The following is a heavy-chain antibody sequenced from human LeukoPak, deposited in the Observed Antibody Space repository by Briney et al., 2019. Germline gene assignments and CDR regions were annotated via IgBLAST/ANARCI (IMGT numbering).Heavy chain of an antibody. CDR3: ARDPGPATFDP. CDR1: GFTFSSYS. Sequence: PGGSLRLSCAASGFTFSSYSMNWVRQAPGKGLEWVSYISSSSRTIYYADSVKGRFTISRDNAKNSLYLQMNSLRAEDTAVYYCARDPGPATFDPWGQGTLVTVSS. CDR2: ISSSSRTI. J-gene: IGHJ5*02. V-gene: IGHV3-48*01. D-gene: IGHD2-2*01.